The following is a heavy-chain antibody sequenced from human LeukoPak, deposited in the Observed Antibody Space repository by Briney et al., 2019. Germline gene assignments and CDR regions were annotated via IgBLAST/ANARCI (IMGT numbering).Heavy chain of an antibody. Sequence: GGSLRLSCAASGFTFSSYSMNWVRQAPGKGLDWVSYISSSSSTIYYADSVKGRFTISRDNAKNSLYLQMSRLRAEDTAIYYCASDGTAPGLYFDLWGQGTLVTVSS. CDR2: ISSSSSTI. CDR3: ASDGTAPGLYFDL. V-gene: IGHV3-48*01. D-gene: IGHD3-9*01. J-gene: IGHJ4*01. CDR1: GFTFSSYS.